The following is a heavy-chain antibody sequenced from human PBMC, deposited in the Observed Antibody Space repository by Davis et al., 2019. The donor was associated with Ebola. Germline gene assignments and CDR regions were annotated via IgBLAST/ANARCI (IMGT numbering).Heavy chain of an antibody. D-gene: IGHD4-17*01. Sequence: PGGSLRLSCAASGFTLSSYGMHWVRQAPGKGLEWVAVMWHDGNNEYYADSVKGRFTISRENSKNTLYRQMNSLRAEDTAVYYCTGAISYGWFDPWGQGTLVTVSS. CDR3: TGAISYGWFDP. CDR1: GFTLSSYG. V-gene: IGHV3-33*01. J-gene: IGHJ5*02. CDR2: MWHDGNNE.